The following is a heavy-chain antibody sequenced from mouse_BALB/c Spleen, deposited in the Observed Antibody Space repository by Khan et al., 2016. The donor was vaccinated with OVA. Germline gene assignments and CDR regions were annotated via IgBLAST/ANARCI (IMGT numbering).Heavy chain of an antibody. D-gene: IGHD2-10*02. V-gene: IGHV3-2*02. CDR3: ARVYGGDFDY. Sequence: EVQLQESGPGLVKPSQSLSLTCTVTGYSITSDYAWNWIRQFPGNKLEWMGYISYSGYTEYNPSLKSRISVTPDTSKNQIFLQLNSVTAEDTATYYCARVYGGDFDYWGQGTTLTVSS. CDR2: ISYSGYT. J-gene: IGHJ2*01. CDR1: GYSITSDYA.